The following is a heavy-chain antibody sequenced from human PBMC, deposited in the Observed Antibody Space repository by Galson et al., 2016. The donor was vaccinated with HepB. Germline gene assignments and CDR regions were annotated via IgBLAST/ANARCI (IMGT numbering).Heavy chain of an antibody. CDR1: GFTFNNVW. CDR2: IKSKTDGGTT. V-gene: IGHV3-15*07. Sequence: SLRLSCAASGFTFNNVWMNWVRQAPGKGLEWVGRIKSKTDGGTTDYAATVKGRFTISRDDSKNTLYLQMNILKIDATAVDYCNTRSDYWGQGTLVTVSS. J-gene: IGHJ4*02. CDR3: NTRSDY.